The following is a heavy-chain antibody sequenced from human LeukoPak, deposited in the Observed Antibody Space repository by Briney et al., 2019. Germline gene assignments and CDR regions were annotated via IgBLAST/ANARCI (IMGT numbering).Heavy chain of an antibody. CDR1: GFSLSTSGMC. CDR2: IDWDDDK. CDR3: ARIIFSSSSPTHDAFDI. J-gene: IGHJ3*02. D-gene: IGHD6-6*01. V-gene: IGHV2-70*11. Sequence: ESGPTLVNPTQTLTLTCTLSGFSLSTSGMCVSWIRQPPGKALEWLARIDWDDDKYYSTSLKTRLTISKDTSKNQVVLTMTNMDPVDTATYYCARIIFSSSSPTHDAFDIWGQGTMVTVSS.